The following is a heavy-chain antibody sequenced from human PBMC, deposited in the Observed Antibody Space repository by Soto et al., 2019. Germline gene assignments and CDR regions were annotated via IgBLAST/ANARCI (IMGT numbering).Heavy chain of an antibody. CDR2: IYSGGDT. CDR1: GFTVSNNY. CDR3: SKDRFRYFDLPAHYYYGMDV. V-gene: IGHV3-66*01. D-gene: IGHD3-9*01. J-gene: IGHJ6*02. Sequence: GGSLRLSCAASGFTVSNNYMSWVRQAPGKGLERVSIIYSGGDTYYADSVKGIFTISRDNSKNTLFLQMNSLRAEDTAVYFFSKDRFRYFDLPAHYYYGMDVWGQGTTVTVSS.